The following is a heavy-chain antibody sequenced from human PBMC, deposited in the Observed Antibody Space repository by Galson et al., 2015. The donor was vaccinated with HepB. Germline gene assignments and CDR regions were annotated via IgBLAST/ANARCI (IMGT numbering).Heavy chain of an antibody. J-gene: IGHJ4*02. D-gene: IGHD3-16*01. Sequence: SVKVSCKASGYTFTDFYIHWVRQAPGQGLEWMGWINPHSGGTNYAQKFQGRVTMTRDTSIGTAYMELSRLRSADTAVFYCARGHTAWGDFDYWGQGTLVTVSS. CDR2: INPHSGGT. CDR1: GYTFTDFY. CDR3: ARGHTAWGDFDY. V-gene: IGHV1-2*02.